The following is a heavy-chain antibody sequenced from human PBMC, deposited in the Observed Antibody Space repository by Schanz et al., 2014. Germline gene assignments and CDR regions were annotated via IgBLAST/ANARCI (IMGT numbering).Heavy chain of an antibody. J-gene: IGHJ4*02. D-gene: IGHD3-10*01. Sequence: VQLVDSGGGLVKPGGSLRLSCAASGFTFSSYAMSWVRQAPGKGLEWVANIKRDGSEKNYLDSVKGRFTISRDNSKNSLYLQMNSLRAEDTAVYYCARIGGSVFDYWAQGTLVTVSS. CDR3: ARIGGSVFDY. V-gene: IGHV3-7*05. CDR1: GFTFSSYA. CDR2: IKRDGSEK.